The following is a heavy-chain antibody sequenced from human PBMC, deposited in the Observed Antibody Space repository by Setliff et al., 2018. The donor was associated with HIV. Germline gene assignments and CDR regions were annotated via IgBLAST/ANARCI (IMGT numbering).Heavy chain of an antibody. Sequence: GASVQVSCKTSGYTFSGYYLHWVRRAPGRGLEWMGWINPNSGATNYARNFQGRVTMTRDTSISTAYMDLSSLTSDDTAVYYCALASIVSTARLNHWGRGTLVTVSS. CDR1: GYTFSGYY. CDR2: INPNSGAT. D-gene: IGHD1-26*01. J-gene: IGHJ4*02. V-gene: IGHV1-2*02. CDR3: ALASIVSTARLNH.